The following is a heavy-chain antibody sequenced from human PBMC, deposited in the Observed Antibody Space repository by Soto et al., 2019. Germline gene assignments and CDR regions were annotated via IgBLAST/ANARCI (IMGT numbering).Heavy chain of an antibody. Sequence: QVQLQQWGAGLLKPSETLSLTCAVYGGSFSGYYWSWIRQPPGKGLEWLGEINHSGSTNYNPSLKSRVTISVDTSKNQFSLKLSSVTAADTAVYYCARGRRVAATLGPRGFDYWGQGTLVTVSS. D-gene: IGHD2-15*01. CDR2: INHSGST. J-gene: IGHJ4*02. V-gene: IGHV4-34*01. CDR1: GGSFSGYY. CDR3: ARGRRVAATLGPRGFDY.